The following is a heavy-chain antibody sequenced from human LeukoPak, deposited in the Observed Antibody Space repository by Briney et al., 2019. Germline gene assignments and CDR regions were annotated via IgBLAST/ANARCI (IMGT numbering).Heavy chain of an antibody. CDR2: INQGGSET. CDR3: ARIKRENIAAAGTVDY. D-gene: IGHD6-13*01. CDR1: GFTFSKYW. V-gene: IGHV3-7*01. J-gene: IGHJ4*02. Sequence: GGSLRLSCTASGFTFSKYWMSWLRRAPGKGLEWVANINQGGSETYYIDSVKGRFTISRDNAKNSLYLQMNSLRAEDTAVYYCARIKRENIAAAGTVDYWGQGTLVTVSS.